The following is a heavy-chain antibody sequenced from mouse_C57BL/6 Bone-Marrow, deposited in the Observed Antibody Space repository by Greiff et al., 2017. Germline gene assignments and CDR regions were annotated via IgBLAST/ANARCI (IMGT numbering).Heavy chain of an antibody. CDR1: GFNIKDDY. J-gene: IGHJ2*01. Sequence: VQLQQSGAELVRPGASVTLSCTASGFNIKDDYMHWVKQRPEQGLEWIGWIDPENGDTEYASKFQGKATITADTSSNTAYLQLSSLTSEDTAVYYCTSYYFGLDYWGQGTTLTVSS. D-gene: IGHD1-1*01. CDR3: TSYYFGLDY. CDR2: IDPENGDT. V-gene: IGHV14-4*01.